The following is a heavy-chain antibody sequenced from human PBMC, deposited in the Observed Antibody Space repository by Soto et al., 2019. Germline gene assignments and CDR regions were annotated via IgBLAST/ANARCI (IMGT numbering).Heavy chain of an antibody. CDR1: GYSLTSYW. Sequence: LGEALKIAWKGSGYSLTSYWIGWVRHMPGKGLEWMGIIYPGDSDTRYSPSFQGQVTISADKSISTAYLQWRSLKASDTAMYYCARPPVDYSSGWSFLRRQLDAFDIWGQGTMVTVSS. J-gene: IGHJ3*02. CDR2: IYPGDSDT. V-gene: IGHV5-51*01. D-gene: IGHD6-19*01. CDR3: ARPPVDYSSGWSFLRRQLDAFDI.